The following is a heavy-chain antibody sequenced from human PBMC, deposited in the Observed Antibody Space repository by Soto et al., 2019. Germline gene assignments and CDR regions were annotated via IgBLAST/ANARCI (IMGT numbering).Heavy chain of an antibody. CDR3: ARFSNNWFKTEGMDV. D-gene: IGHD1-1*01. CDR1: VDSTTTYY. CDR2: IDASGNT. Sequence: GPGEASETLSLTCTVSVDSTTTYYWNWIRQPAGKGLEWIGRIDASGNTNYNPSLNSRVTLSVDTSKKQFSLKLTSVTAADTAVYYCARFSNNWFKTEGMDVWGQGTTVTVAS. J-gene: IGHJ6*02. V-gene: IGHV4-4*07.